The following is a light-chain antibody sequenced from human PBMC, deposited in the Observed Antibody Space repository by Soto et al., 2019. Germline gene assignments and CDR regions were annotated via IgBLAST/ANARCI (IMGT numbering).Light chain of an antibody. CDR3: DPWGSDPHVV. CDR1: SGHSSYI. Sequence: QLVLPQSSSASASLGSSVKLTCTLSSGHSSYIIAWHHQQPGKAPRYLMKLEGSGSYNKGSGVPDRFTGSSSGADGYLTTYNLQSDGEADYYCDPWGSDPHVVFCGGTKLA. CDR2: LEGSGSY. V-gene: IGLV4-60*03. J-gene: IGLJ2*01.